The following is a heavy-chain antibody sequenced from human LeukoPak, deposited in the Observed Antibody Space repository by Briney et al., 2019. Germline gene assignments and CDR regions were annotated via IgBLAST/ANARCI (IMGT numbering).Heavy chain of an antibody. V-gene: IGHV3-23*01. CDR2: ISGGGSTT. CDR3: AKSRSGSEVYYFDY. CDR1: GFIFSSYA. J-gene: IGHJ4*02. Sequence: PGGSLRLSCAASGFIFSSYAMNWVRQAPGKGLEWVAVISGGGSTTIYADSVKGRFTISRDNSKNTLYLQMNSLRAEDTAVYYCAKSRSGSEVYYFDYWGQGTLVTVSS.